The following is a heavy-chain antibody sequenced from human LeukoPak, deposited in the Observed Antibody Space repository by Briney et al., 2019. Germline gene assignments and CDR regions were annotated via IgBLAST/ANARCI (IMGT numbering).Heavy chain of an antibody. Sequence: SGTLSLTCAVSGGSISSSNWWSWVRQPPGKGLEWIGEIYHSGSTNYNASLKSRVTISVDKSKNQFSLNLSSVTAADTAVYYCAKGDTGGINHFDYWGQGTLVTVSS. CDR3: AKGDTGGINHFDY. J-gene: IGHJ4*02. CDR2: IYHSGST. V-gene: IGHV4-4*02. CDR1: GGSISSSNW. D-gene: IGHD2-8*02.